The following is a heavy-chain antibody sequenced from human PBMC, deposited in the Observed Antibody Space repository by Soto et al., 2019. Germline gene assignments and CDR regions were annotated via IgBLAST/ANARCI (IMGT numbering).Heavy chain of an antibody. V-gene: IGHV3-33*01. J-gene: IGHJ6*02. CDR3: ARLPRGSGSYPEIYYYYGMDV. D-gene: IGHD1-26*01. CDR2: IWYDGSNK. Sequence: PGGSLRLSCAASGFAFSSYGMHWVRQAPGKGLEWVAVIWYDGSNKYYADSVKGRFTISRDNSKNTLYLQMNSLRAEDTAVYYCARLPRGSGSYPEIYYYYGMDVWGQGTTVTVSS. CDR1: GFAFSSYG.